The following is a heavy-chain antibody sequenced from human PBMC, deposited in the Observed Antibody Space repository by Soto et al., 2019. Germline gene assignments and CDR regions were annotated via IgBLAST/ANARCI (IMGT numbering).Heavy chain of an antibody. J-gene: IGHJ4*02. CDR2: INHRGVA. V-gene: IGHV4-34*01. CDR1: GVSFSNYY. D-gene: IGHD3-10*01. Sequence: QVQLQQWGAGLLKPSETLSLTCAVYGVSFSNYYWVWIRQSPGKGLEWIGEINHRGVANYKPSLKSRVSIFVDTSKNQFSLRLTSVTDADSAVYYCGRGMGRGPPRGNLGQGTPVSVSS. CDR3: GRGMGRGPPRGN.